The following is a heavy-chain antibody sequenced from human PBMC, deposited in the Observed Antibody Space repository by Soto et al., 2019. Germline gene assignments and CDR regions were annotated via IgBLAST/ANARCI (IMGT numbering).Heavy chain of an antibody. CDR3: ARMGFGGSFGESFHCYYYYGMDV. J-gene: IGHJ6*02. CDR1: GGSFSGYY. Sequence: SETLSLTCPVYGGSFSGYYWGWIRQPPGKGLEWIGEINHSGSTNYNPSLKSRVTISVDTSKNQFSLKLSSVTAADTAVYYCARMGFGGSFGESFHCYYYYGMDVWGQGTTVTVSS. V-gene: IGHV4-34*01. CDR2: INHSGST. D-gene: IGHD3-10*01.